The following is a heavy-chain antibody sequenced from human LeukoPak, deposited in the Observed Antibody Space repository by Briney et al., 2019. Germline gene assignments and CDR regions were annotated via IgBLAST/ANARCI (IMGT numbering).Heavy chain of an antibody. J-gene: IGHJ4*02. CDR2: IYPGDSDT. V-gene: IGHV5-51*01. CDR1: GDSFSTYW. Sequence: GESLKISCNVPGDSFSTYWIAWVRQRPGKGLEWMGIIYPGDSDTRYSPSFQGQVTISVDKSISTAYLQWSSLKASDTAMYYCARHSGPYSSSPFDYWGQGTLVTVSS. CDR3: ARHSGPYSSSPFDY. D-gene: IGHD6-6*01.